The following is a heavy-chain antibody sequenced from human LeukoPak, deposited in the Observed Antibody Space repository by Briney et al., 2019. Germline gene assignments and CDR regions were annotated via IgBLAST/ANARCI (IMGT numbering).Heavy chain of an antibody. Sequence: PSGTLSLTCTVSGGSISGSYWTWVRQPAGKGLEWIGRIYSNEITNYNPSLKSRVTMSVDTSKNQFSLKLTSVTAADTAVYYCARGSGAATNEALDYWGQGNLVTVSS. CDR1: GGSISGSY. D-gene: IGHD1-26*01. V-gene: IGHV4-4*07. CDR3: ARGSGAATNEALDY. J-gene: IGHJ4*02. CDR2: IYSNEIT.